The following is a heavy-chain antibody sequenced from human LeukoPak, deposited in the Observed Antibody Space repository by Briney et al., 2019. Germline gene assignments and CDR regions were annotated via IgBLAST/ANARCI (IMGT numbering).Heavy chain of an antibody. CDR2: LKSRGSGETA. CDR1: GFNFNAAW. CDR3: SREKDVSFGRRLEH. V-gene: IGHV3-15*01. Sequence: GGSLRLSCTVSGFNFNAAWMSWVRLAPGKGLQWVGRLKSRGSGETADYFAPVKGRFTVSRDDSQNTLYLQMNSLEIEDTAVYFCSREKDVSFGRRLEHWGQGTLVTVAS. D-gene: IGHD3-10*01. J-gene: IGHJ5*02.